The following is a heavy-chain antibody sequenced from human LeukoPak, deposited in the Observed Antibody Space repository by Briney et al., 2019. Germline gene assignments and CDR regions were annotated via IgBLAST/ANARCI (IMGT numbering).Heavy chain of an antibody. CDR1: GYSISSGYY. CDR2: IYYSGST. D-gene: IGHD1-14*01. V-gene: IGHV4-38-2*02. J-gene: IGHJ4*02. CDR3: ARLPSTDYRIDY. Sequence: PSETLSLTCTVSGYSISSGYYWAWLRPSPGKGLEWIGSIYYSGSTYYNPSLKSRVTVSVDTSKNQFSLKLSSVTAADTAVYYCARLPSTDYRIDYWGQGTLVTVSS.